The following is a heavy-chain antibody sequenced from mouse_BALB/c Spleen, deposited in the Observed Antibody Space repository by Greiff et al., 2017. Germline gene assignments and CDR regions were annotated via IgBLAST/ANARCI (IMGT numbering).Heavy chain of an antibody. J-gene: IGHJ3*01. CDR1: GYSITSDYA. CDR2: ISYSGST. CDR3: AREGNYYGTGFAY. V-gene: IGHV3-2*02. D-gene: IGHD1-1*01. Sequence: EVKLVESGPGLVKPSQSLSLTCTVTGYSITSDYAWNWIRQFPGNKLEWMGYISYSGSTSYNPSLKSRISITRDTSKNQFFLQLNSVTTEDTATYYCAREGNYYGTGFAYWGQGTLVTVSA.